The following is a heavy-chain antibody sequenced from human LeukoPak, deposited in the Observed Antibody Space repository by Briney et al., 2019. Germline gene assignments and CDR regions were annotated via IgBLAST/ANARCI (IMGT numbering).Heavy chain of an antibody. CDR1: GFTVSSNY. V-gene: IGHV3-66*02. J-gene: IGHJ4*02. D-gene: IGHD3-16*01. CDR2: IYSGGCT. CDR3: ASQEGGDYFDY. Sequence: GGSLRLSCAASGFTVSSNYMSWVRQAPGKGLEWVSVIYSGGCTYYADSVKGRFTISRDNSKNTLYLQMNSLRAEDTAVYYCASQEGGDYFDYWGQGTLVTVSS.